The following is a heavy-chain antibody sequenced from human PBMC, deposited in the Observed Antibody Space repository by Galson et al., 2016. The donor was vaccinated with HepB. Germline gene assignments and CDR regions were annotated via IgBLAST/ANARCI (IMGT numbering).Heavy chain of an antibody. V-gene: IGHV3-64D*06. J-gene: IGHJ4*02. D-gene: IGHD6-19*01. Sequence: LRLSCAASEFTFTYYSMHWVRQAPGKGLEYVSSVSISGDITHYGDAVKGRFTISRDNSKDTLYLQMSSLRPDDTAVYYCVKDGPGGGWYDFDYWGPGILVTVSS. CDR3: VKDGPGGGWYDFDY. CDR1: EFTFTYYS. CDR2: VSISGDIT.